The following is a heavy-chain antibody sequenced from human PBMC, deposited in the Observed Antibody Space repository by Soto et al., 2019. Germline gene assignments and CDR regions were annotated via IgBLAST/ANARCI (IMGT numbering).Heavy chain of an antibody. CDR3: ARVVGYYYGMDV. V-gene: IGHV4-4*02. Sequence: SETLSLTCAVSGGSISSSNWWSCVRQPPWKGLEWIWEIYHSVSTNYNPSLKSRVTISVDKSKNQSSLKMSSVTAADTAVYYCARVVGYYYGMDVWGQGTTVTVSS. CDR2: IYHSVST. J-gene: IGHJ6*02. CDR1: GGSISSSNW.